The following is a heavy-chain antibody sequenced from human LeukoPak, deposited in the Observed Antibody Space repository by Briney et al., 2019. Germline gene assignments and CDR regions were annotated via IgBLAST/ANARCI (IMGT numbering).Heavy chain of an antibody. Sequence: ASVKVSCKASGYTFTGYGISWVRQAPGQGLEWMGWISAYNGNTNYAQKLQGRVTMTTDTTTTTAYMELRSLRPDDTAVYYCARHYGYLPSEYYYYGMDVWGQGTTVTVSS. CDR1: GYTFTGYG. V-gene: IGHV1-18*01. D-gene: IGHD5-18*01. CDR3: ARHYGYLPSEYYYYGMDV. CDR2: ISAYNGNT. J-gene: IGHJ6*02.